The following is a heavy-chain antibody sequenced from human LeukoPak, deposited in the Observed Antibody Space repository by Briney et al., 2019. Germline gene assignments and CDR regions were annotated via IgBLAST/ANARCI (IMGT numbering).Heavy chain of an antibody. Sequence: ASVKVSCKASGYAFTSYAMHWVRQAPGQRLEWMGWINAGNGNTKYSQKFQGRVTMTRNTSISTAYMELSSLRSEDTAVYYCASYYGDYERGLWYWGQGTLVTVSS. CDR2: INAGNGNT. V-gene: IGHV1-3*01. J-gene: IGHJ4*02. D-gene: IGHD4-17*01. CDR3: ASYYGDYERGLWY. CDR1: GYAFTSYA.